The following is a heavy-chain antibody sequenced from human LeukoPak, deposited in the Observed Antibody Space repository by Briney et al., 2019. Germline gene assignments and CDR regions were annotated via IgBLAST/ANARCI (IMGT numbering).Heavy chain of an antibody. CDR1: GGSISSSTYY. D-gene: IGHD2-2*02. CDR3: VRLPGRDCSSTNCYSVDY. CDR2: LYYNGDT. J-gene: IGHJ4*02. Sequence: PSETLSLTCTVSGGSISSSTYYWGWIRQSPGKGLEWIGSLYYNGDTYYNPSLESRVTTSIDTSKNQFSLRLSSVTAADTGVYYCVRLPGRDCSSTNCYSVDYWGQGTLVTVSS. V-gene: IGHV4-39*01.